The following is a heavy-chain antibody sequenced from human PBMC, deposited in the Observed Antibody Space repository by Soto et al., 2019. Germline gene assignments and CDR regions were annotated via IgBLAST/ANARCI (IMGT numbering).Heavy chain of an antibody. CDR1: GFTFSSSN. V-gene: IGHV3-48*01. CDR3: AKEARDILTGSYYFDY. J-gene: IGHJ4*02. Sequence: LRLSCAASGFTFSSSNINCVRQAPGKGLEWISYISSTSSNIDYADPVKGRFTISRDNAKNSLYLQMNSLRAEDTAVYYCAKEARDILTGSYYFDYWGQGTLVTVSS. D-gene: IGHD3-9*01. CDR2: ISSTSSNI.